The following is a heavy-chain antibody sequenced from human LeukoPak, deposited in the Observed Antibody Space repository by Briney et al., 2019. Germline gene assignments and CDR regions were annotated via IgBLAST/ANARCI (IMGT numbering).Heavy chain of an antibody. CDR2: IYYSGST. D-gene: IGHD3-9*01. Sequence: SETLSLTCTVSGYSISSGYYWGWIRQPPGKGLEWIGYIYYSGSTNYNPSLKSRVTISVDTSKNQFSLKLSSVTAADTAVYYCARDLGYFDIDYWGQGTLVTVSS. CDR3: ARDLGYFDIDY. CDR1: GYSISSGYY. J-gene: IGHJ4*02. V-gene: IGHV4-38-2*02.